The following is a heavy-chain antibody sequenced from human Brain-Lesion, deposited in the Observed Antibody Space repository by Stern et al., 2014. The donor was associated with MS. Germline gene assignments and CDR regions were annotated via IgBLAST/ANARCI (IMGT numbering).Heavy chain of an antibody. J-gene: IGHJ6*02. CDR2: INPNTGGT. Sequence: QVQLVQSGAEVQKPGASVKVSCKTSGYIFTGYYIPWVRQAPGQGLEWMAWINPNTGGTKYAQTFQGRVTMSRDTSISTAYVELSSLTSDDTAVYYCARDQRGITIFGVVTDYYYLGMDVWGQGTTVTVSS. CDR1: GYIFTGYY. CDR3: ARDQRGITIFGVVTDYYYLGMDV. V-gene: IGHV1-2*02. D-gene: IGHD3-3*01.